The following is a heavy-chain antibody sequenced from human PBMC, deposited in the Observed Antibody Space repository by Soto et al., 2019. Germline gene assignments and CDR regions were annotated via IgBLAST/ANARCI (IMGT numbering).Heavy chain of an antibody. CDR1: GFIFRNYW. CDR2: INGDGSTT. Sequence: GGSLRLSCAPSGFIFRNYWMHWARQVPGKGLVWVSHINGDGSTTGYADSVKGRFIISRDNARNTLYLQMNSLRAEDTAVYCCGRGGVPASMDYWGQGALVTVSS. V-gene: IGHV3-74*01. CDR3: GRGGVPASMDY. J-gene: IGHJ4*02. D-gene: IGHD2-2*01.